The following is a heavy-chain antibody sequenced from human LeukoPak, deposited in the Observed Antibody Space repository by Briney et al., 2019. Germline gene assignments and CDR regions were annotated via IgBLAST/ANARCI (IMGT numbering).Heavy chain of an antibody. Sequence: PGGSLRLSCAASGFTVSSNYVSWVRQAPGKGLEWVSVIYSGGSTYYADSVKGRFTISRDNSKNTLYLQMNSLRAEDTAVYYCAILGELSYYGMDVWGQGTTVTVSS. D-gene: IGHD3-10*01. CDR3: AILGELSYYGMDV. J-gene: IGHJ6*02. CDR1: GFTVSSNY. V-gene: IGHV3-66*01. CDR2: IYSGGST.